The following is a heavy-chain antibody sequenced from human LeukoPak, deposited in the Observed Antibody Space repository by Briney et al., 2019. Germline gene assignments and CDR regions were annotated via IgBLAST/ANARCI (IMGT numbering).Heavy chain of an antibody. CDR2: INSDGSSI. Sequence: GGSLRLSCTTSGCTLSTYWMHWVRRAPGKGLGWISRINSDGSSIIYADSVKGRFTISRDNAENTLYLQMNSLRAEDTAVYYCVRASRTPYYSDSGLWFYFDNWGQGTLVTVSS. D-gene: IGHD3-10*01. CDR1: GCTLSTYW. J-gene: IGHJ4*02. CDR3: VRASRTPYYSDSGLWFYFDN. V-gene: IGHV3-74*01.